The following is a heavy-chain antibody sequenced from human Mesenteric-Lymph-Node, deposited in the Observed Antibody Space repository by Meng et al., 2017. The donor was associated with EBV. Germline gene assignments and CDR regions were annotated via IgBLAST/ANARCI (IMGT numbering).Heavy chain of an antibody. CDR2: INTNTGNP. CDR3: ARDSGNYYYFCDN. CDR1: GYSFTSYT. J-gene: IGHJ4*02. V-gene: IGHV7-4-1*02. D-gene: IGHD1-26*01. Sequence: QVQLVQSGSEFKKPGGSVKVSCKASGYSFTSYTLNWVRQAPGQGLEWMGWINTNTGNPTYAQDFTGHFVFSLDTSVTTAYLQISSLKAEDTAVYYCARDSGNYYYFCDNGGQGTLVTVSS.